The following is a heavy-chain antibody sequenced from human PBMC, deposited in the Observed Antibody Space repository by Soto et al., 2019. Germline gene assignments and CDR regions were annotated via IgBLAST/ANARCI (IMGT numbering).Heavy chain of an antibody. CDR2: INHSGST. Sequence: SETLSLTCAVYGGSFSGYYWSWIRQPPGKGLEWIGEINHSGSTNYNPSLKSRVTISVDTSKNQFSLKLSSVTAADTAVYYCARVVVVVAATPAATDYWGQGTLVTVSS. CDR3: ARVVVVVAATPAATDY. J-gene: IGHJ4*02. V-gene: IGHV4-34*01. CDR1: GGSFSGYY. D-gene: IGHD2-15*01.